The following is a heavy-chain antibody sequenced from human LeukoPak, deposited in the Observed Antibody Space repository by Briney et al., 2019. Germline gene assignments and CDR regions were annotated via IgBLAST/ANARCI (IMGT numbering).Heavy chain of an antibody. CDR2: IYSGGST. CDR3: ASPPWYSSSWYLDY. V-gene: IGHV3-66*02. J-gene: IGHJ4*02. Sequence: PGGSLRLSCAASGFTVSSNYMSWVRQAPGKGLEWVSVIYSGGSTYYADSVKGRFTISRDNSKNTLYLQMNGLRAEDTAVYYCASPPWYSSSWYLDYWGQGTLVTASS. CDR1: GFTVSSNY. D-gene: IGHD6-13*01.